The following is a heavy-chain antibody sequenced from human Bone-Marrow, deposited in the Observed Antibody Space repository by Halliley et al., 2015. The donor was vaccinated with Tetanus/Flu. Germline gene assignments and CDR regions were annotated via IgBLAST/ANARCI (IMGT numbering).Heavy chain of an antibody. CDR1: GGSISSSNYY. CDR3: ARGLAMDV. V-gene: IGHV4-39*01. Sequence: TLSLTCTVSGGSISSSNYYWGWIRQPPGKGLEWIGSISDRGSTYYNPPLKSRLTISVDTSKNQFSRKLSSVTAADTAGYYCARGLAMDVWGQGTTVTVSS. J-gene: IGHJ6*02. CDR2: ISDRGST.